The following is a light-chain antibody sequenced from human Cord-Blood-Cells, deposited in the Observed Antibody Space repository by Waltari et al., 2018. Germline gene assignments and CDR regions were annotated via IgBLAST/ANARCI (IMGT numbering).Light chain of an antibody. CDR2: KVS. CDR1: QSLVYSDGNTY. J-gene: IGKJ2*01. V-gene: IGKV2-30*01. Sequence: DAVMTQSPLSLPVTLGQPASISFGSSQSLVYSDGNTYLNWLQQRPDQSPRLLLYKVSNRDSGVPDRFSGSGSGTDFTLKISRVEAEDVGVYYCMQGTHWPYTFGQGTKLEIK. CDR3: MQGTHWPYT.